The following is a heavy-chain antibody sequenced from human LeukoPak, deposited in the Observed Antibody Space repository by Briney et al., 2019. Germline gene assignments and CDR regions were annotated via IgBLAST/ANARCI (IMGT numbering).Heavy chain of an antibody. CDR1: GYTFTSYG. CDR2: ISAYNVNT. V-gene: IGHV1-18*01. Sequence: GASVKVSCTASGYTFTSYGISWVRQAPGQGLEWMGWISAYNVNTNYAQKLQGRVTMTTDTSTSTAYMELRSLRSDDTAVYFCAREVRGDFDYSGQGTLVTVSS. J-gene: IGHJ4*02. D-gene: IGHD3-10*01. CDR3: AREVRGDFDY.